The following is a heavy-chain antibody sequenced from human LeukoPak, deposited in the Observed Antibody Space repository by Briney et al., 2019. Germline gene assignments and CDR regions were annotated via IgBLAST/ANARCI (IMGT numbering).Heavy chain of an antibody. CDR1: GYTFTGYY. CDR3: ARNCGGDCYSGMGYYYYMDV. CDR2: VNPNSGGT. D-gene: IGHD2-21*01. J-gene: IGHJ6*03. Sequence: ASVKVSCKASGYTFTGYYMHWVRQAPGQGLEWMGWVNPNSGGTNYAQKFQGRVTMTRDTSISTAYMELSRLRSDDTAVYYCARNCGGDCYSGMGYYYYMDVWGKGTTVTVSS. V-gene: IGHV1-2*02.